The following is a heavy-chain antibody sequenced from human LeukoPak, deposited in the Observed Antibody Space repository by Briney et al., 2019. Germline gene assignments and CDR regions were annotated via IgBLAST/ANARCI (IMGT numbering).Heavy chain of an antibody. J-gene: IGHJ6*02. CDR1: GITFSSYS. CDR3: ARDAGNSGYGMDV. D-gene: IGHD5-12*01. V-gene: IGHV3-48*02. CDR2: ITWSGSTI. Sequence: GGPLRLSCATSGITFSSYSMNWVRQAPGKGLEWISHITWSGSTIFYADSVKGRFTISRDSAKNSLYLQMSSLRDEDTAVYYCARDAGNSGYGMDVWGQGTTVTVSS.